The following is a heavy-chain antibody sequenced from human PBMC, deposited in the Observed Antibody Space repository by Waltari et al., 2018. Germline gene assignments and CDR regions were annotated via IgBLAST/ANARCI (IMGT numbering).Heavy chain of an antibody. D-gene: IGHD2-2*01. Sequence: QLQLQESCPGLVKPSETLSLTCTVAGGSVSTTSYSLAWVRQSPGKGLEWIGTFYYPGNSYYNPSLTSRVTISVDSPQNHLSLRLSSVTAADTAVYYCARLSGYCDDTGCYGHYAMDVWGQGTTVTVSS. V-gene: IGHV4-39*02. CDR1: GGSVSTTSYS. CDR3: ARLSGYCDDTGCYGHYAMDV. J-gene: IGHJ6*02. CDR2: FYYPGNS.